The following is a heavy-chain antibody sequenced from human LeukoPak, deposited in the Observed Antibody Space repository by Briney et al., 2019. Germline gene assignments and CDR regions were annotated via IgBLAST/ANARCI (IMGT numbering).Heavy chain of an antibody. V-gene: IGHV1-2*02. D-gene: IGHD2-2*01. CDR1: GYTFTGYY. Sequence: ASVKVSFKASGYTFTGYYIHWVRQAPGQGLEWMGWINPKNGGTKCSQEFQGRVTLTTDTSITTAHMELSRLRSDDTAVYYCARDQGPEAFDIWGQGTMVTVSS. J-gene: IGHJ3*02. CDR2: INPKNGGT. CDR3: ARDQGPEAFDI.